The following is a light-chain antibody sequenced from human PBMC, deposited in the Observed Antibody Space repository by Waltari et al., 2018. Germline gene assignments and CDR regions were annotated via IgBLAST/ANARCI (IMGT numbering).Light chain of an antibody. Sequence: AIRMTQSPSSLSASPGDRVTITCRASQGISSYLAWYQQKPGKAPKLLIYAASTLQSGVPSRFSGSGAGTEFTLTISCLQSEDFATYYCQQYYSYAWTFGQGTKVEIK. CDR2: AAS. CDR1: QGISSY. J-gene: IGKJ1*01. V-gene: IGKV1-8*01. CDR3: QQYYSYAWT.